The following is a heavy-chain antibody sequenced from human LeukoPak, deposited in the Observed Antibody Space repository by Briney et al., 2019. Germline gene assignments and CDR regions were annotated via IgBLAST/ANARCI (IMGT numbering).Heavy chain of an antibody. CDR2: INGDGTTP. CDR3: AREWKGALDF. J-gene: IGHJ4*02. D-gene: IGHD1-1*01. V-gene: IGHV3-74*01. CDR1: GFTFTSNW. Sequence: TGGSLRLSCTASGFTFTSNWLHWVPQAPGKGLMWVSRINGDGTTPRDAVSVKGRFTTPRDNAKNTLFLQMNSLRAEVKAVYFCAREWKGALDFWGQGTLVTVSS.